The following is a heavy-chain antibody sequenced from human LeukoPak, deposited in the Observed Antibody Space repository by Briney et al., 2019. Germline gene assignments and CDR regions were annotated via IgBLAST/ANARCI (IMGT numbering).Heavy chain of an antibody. V-gene: IGHV3-23*01. Sequence: GGSLRLSCAASGFTFSSYATSWVRQAPGKGLEWVSAISGSGGSTYYADSVKGRFTISRDNSKNTLYLQMNSLRAEDTAVYYCAKDSGSFDFWSGYWVDYWGQGTLVTVSS. CDR3: AKDSGSFDFWSGYWVDY. CDR1: GFTFSSYA. J-gene: IGHJ4*02. CDR2: ISGSGGST. D-gene: IGHD3-3*01.